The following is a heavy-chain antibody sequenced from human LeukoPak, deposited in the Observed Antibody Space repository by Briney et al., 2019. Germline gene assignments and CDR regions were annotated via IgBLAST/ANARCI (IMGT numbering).Heavy chain of an antibody. Sequence: SDTQSLMRTLSGGLISSYYGSWTRHPPGEGLEWIGYIYCSGGTNYNPFLKSRVTISVDTSKNQFSLKLSSVTAADTAVYYCARLDDWFDPWGQGTLVTVSS. CDR2: IYCSGGT. J-gene: IGHJ5*02. CDR1: GGLISSYY. D-gene: IGHD5-24*01. V-gene: IGHV4-59*08. CDR3: ARLDDWFDP.